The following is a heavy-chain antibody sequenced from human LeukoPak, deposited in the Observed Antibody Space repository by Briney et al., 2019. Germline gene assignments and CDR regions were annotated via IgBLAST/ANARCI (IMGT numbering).Heavy chain of an antibody. J-gene: IGHJ4*02. D-gene: IGHD5-24*01. CDR3: ARDRRWLQYSDY. CDR1: GFTFSSYA. Sequence: GVSLRLSCAASGFTFSSYAMHWVRQAPGKGLEWVAVISYDGSNKYHADSVKGRFTISRDNSKNTLYLEMSSLRPEDTAVYYCARDRRWLQYSDYWGQGTLVTVSS. V-gene: IGHV3-30*04. CDR2: ISYDGSNK.